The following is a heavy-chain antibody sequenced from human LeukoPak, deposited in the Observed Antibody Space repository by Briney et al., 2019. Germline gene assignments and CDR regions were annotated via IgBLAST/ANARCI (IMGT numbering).Heavy chain of an antibody. CDR2: ISYDGSNK. CDR3: AKANILTGYYYYYGMDV. CDR1: GFTFSSYG. Sequence: PGRSLRLSCAASGFTFSSYGMHWVRQAPGKGLEWVAVISYDGSNKYYADSVKGRFTISRDNSKNTLYLQMNSLRAEDTAVYYCAKANILTGYYYYYGMDVWGQGTTVTVSS. D-gene: IGHD3-9*01. V-gene: IGHV3-30*18. J-gene: IGHJ6*02.